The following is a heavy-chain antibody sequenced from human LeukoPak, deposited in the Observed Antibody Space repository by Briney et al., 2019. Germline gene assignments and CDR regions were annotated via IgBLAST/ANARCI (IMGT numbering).Heavy chain of an antibody. V-gene: IGHV4-39*01. CDR1: GGSVSSSFYS. J-gene: IGHJ4*01. Sequence: SETLSLTCNVSGGSVSSSFYSWGWIRQPPGKGLEWIGSMYYSGSAHYNLSLKSRVTMSVDTSKNQFSLKLSSVTAADTAIYFCASATTYSIDDWGQGTLVTVFS. CDR3: ASATTYSIDD. CDR2: MYYSGSA. D-gene: IGHD5-12*01.